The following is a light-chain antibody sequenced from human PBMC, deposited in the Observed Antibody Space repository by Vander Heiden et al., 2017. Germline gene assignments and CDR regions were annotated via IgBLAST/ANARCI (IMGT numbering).Light chain of an antibody. J-gene: IGLJ2*01. CDR1: SSNIGSNT. CDR2: SNN. V-gene: IGLV1-44*01. CDR3: AAWDDSLNGLV. Sequence: QSVLTQPPSASGTPGQRVTISCSGSSSNIGSNTVTWYHQLPATDPKLLIYSNNQRPSGVPDRFSGSKFGTSAAVASSGLQSEDEADYYCAAWDDSLNGLVFGGGTKLTVL.